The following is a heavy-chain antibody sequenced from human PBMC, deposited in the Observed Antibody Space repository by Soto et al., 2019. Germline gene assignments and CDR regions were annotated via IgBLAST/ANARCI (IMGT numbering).Heavy chain of an antibody. J-gene: IGHJ2*01. CDR1: GFTFSSYA. D-gene: IGHD2-15*01. CDR3: AKDTHTAIYGGSAWYFDL. Sequence: EVQLLESGGGLVQPGGSLRLSCAASGFTFSSYAMSWVRQAPGKGLVWVSAISGSGDNTFYVDSVKGRFTISRDNSKNTLFLQMNSLRAEDTAVYYCAKDTHTAIYGGSAWYFDLWGRGTLVTVSS. V-gene: IGHV3-23*01. CDR2: ISGSGDNT.